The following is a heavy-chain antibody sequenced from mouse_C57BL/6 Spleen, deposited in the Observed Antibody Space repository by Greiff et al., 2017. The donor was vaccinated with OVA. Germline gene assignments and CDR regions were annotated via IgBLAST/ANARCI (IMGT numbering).Heavy chain of an antibody. Sequence: EVHLVESGGGLVKPGGSLKLSCAASGFTFSDYGMHWVRQAPEKGLEWVAYISSGSSTIYYADTVKGRFTISRDNAKNTLFLQMTSLRSEDTAMYYCARDYYGPYYYAMDYWGQGTSVTVSS. CDR1: GFTFSDYG. D-gene: IGHD1-2*01. V-gene: IGHV5-17*01. J-gene: IGHJ4*01. CDR2: ISSGSSTI. CDR3: ARDYYGPYYYAMDY.